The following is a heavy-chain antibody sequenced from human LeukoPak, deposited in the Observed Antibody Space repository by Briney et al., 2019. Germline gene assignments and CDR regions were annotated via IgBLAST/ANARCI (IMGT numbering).Heavy chain of an antibody. CDR3: AREGYSYGSYYYGMDV. Sequence: SVKVSCKASGGTFSSYAISWVRQAPGQGLEWMGRIIPILGIANYAQKFQGRVTITADKSTSTAYMELSSLRSEDTAVYYCAREGYSYGSYYYGMDVWGQGTTVTVSS. CDR2: IIPILGIA. J-gene: IGHJ6*02. V-gene: IGHV1-69*04. D-gene: IGHD5-18*01. CDR1: GGTFSSYA.